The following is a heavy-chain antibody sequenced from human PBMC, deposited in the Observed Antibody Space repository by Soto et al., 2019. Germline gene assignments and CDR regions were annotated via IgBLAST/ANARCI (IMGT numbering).Heavy chain of an antibody. Sequence: SETLSLTCTVSGGSISSYYWSWIRQPPGKGLEWIGYIYYSGSTNYNPSLKSRVTISVDTSKNQFALKLSSVTAADTAVYYCARHAGILKEFDYWGQGTLVTVSS. CDR3: ARHAGILKEFDY. D-gene: IGHD6-13*01. CDR1: GGSISSYY. V-gene: IGHV4-59*08. CDR2: IYYSGST. J-gene: IGHJ4*02.